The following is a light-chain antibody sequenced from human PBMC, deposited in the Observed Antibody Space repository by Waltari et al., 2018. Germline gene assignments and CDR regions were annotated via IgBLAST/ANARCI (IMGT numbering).Light chain of an antibody. J-gene: IGKJ2*01. V-gene: IGKV3-20*01. Sequence: VLTQSPGTLSLSPGERATLSCRASQSITKKYFAWYQQKPGQAPRLLIYGASSRADGVPDRFSGSGSGADFTLTISRLESEDFAVYYCQQYGSSVMYTFGQGTKLEIK. CDR1: QSITKKY. CDR3: QQYGSSVMYT. CDR2: GAS.